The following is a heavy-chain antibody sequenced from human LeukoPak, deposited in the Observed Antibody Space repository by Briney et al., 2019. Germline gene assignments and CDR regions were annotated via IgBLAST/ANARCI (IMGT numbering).Heavy chain of an antibody. CDR3: AKDFSSGDYYYYGMDV. V-gene: IGHV1-69*04. D-gene: IGHD2-21*01. J-gene: IGHJ6*02. Sequence: SVKVSCKASGGTFSSYAISWVRQAPGQGLEWMGRIIPILGIANYAQKFQGRVTITADKSTSTAYMELSSLRSEDTAVYYCAKDFSSGDYYYYGMDVWGQGTTVTVSS. CDR1: GGTFSSYA. CDR2: IIPILGIA.